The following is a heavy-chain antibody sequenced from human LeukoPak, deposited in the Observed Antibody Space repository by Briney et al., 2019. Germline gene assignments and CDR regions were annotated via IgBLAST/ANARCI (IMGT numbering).Heavy chain of an antibody. CDR1: GGSFSGYY. V-gene: IGHV4-34*01. CDR3: AREGGDYYDSSGYPNYYYYYMDV. D-gene: IGHD3-22*01. Sequence: SETLSLTCAVYGGSFSGYYWSWIRQPPGKGLEWIGEINHSGSTNYNPSLKSRVTISVDTSKNQFSLKLSSVTAADTAVYYCAREGGDYYDSSGYPNYYYYYMDVWGKGTTVTVSS. J-gene: IGHJ6*03. CDR2: INHSGST.